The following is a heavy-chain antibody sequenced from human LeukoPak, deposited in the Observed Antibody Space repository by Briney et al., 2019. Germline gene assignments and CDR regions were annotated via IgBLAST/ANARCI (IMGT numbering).Heavy chain of an antibody. CDR3: AKGLSTGCFDP. V-gene: IGHV1-2*02. J-gene: IGHJ5*02. CDR2: INANSGDT. Sequence: ASVKVSCKASGYTFTSYDINWVRQATGQGLEWMGWINANSGDTNYAQKFQGRVTMTRDTSISTAYMDLSRLRSDDTAMYYCAKGLSTGCFDPWGQGTLVTVSS. CDR1: GYTFTSYD.